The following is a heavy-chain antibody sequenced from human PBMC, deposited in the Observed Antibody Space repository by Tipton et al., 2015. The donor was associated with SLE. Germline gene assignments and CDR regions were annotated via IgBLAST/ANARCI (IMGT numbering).Heavy chain of an antibody. CDR2: INHSGST. V-gene: IGHV4-34*01. CDR3: ARVRISARPGFDY. D-gene: IGHD6-6*01. J-gene: IGHJ4*02. CDR1: GGSFSGYY. Sequence: TLSLTCAVYGGSFSGYYWSWIRQPPGKGLEWIGEINHSGSTNYNPSLKSRVTISVDTSKNQFPLKLSSVTAADTAVYYCARVRISARPGFDYWGQGTLVTVSS.